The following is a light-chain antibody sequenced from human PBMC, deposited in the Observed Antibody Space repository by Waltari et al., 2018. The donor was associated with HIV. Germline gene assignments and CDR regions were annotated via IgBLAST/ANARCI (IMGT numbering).Light chain of an antibody. V-gene: IGLV1-47*01. J-gene: IGLJ1*01. Sequence: QSVLTQPPSASGTPGQRVTISCSGSSSNIGRNYVCWYQQLPGTAPKLLIYRNKGRPSGVADRFSGSKSGTSASLAISGLRSEDEADYYCAAWDDSLSGLYVFGTGTKVTVL. CDR3: AAWDDSLSGLYV. CDR1: SSNIGRNY. CDR2: RNK.